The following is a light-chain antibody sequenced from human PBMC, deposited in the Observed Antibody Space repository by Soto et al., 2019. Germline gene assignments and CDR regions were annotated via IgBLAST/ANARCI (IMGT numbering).Light chain of an antibody. Sequence: SSPTQPAPLSWSSGPAVTISFPGNNLDVGSYNLVSWYQQHPGKAPKLMIYEGSKRPSGVSNRFSGSKSGNTASPTISGLQAEDEADYYCCSYAGSSRVFGTGTKVTVL. CDR1: NLDVGSYNL. J-gene: IGLJ1*01. CDR2: EGS. V-gene: IGLV2-23*01. CDR3: CSYAGSSRV.